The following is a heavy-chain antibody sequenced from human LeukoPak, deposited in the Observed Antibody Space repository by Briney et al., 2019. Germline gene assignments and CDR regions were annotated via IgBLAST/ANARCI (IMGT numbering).Heavy chain of an antibody. D-gene: IGHD5-12*01. CDR2: IYYSESA. V-gene: IGHV4-31*03. Sequence: PSETLSLTCTVSGDSISSGGYYWSWIRQHPGKGLEWIGYIYYSESAYYNPFLKSRVSISVDTSKNQFPLKLTSVTAADTALYFCARDYSRGYAWFDPWGQGILVTVSS. CDR1: GDSISSGGYY. J-gene: IGHJ5*02. CDR3: ARDYSRGYAWFDP.